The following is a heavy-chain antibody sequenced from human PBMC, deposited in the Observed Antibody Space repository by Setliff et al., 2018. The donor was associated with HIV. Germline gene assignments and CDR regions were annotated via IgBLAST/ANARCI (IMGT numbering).Heavy chain of an antibody. CDR2: IHFSGST. J-gene: IGHJ5*02. CDR3: ARHAVPHYYDSSGPS. D-gene: IGHD3-22*01. V-gene: IGHV4-39*07. Sequence: ASETLSLTCTVSGASVNTNNYYWGWIRQPPGKGLEWIGNIHFSGSTYYSPSLRSRVTIYVGTSKRQFFLSLSSVTAADTAVYYCARHAVPHYYDSSGPSWGPGTLVTVSS. CDR1: GASVNTNNYY.